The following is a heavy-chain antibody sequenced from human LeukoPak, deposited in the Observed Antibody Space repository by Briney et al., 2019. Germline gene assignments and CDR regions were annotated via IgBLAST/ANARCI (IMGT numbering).Heavy chain of an antibody. D-gene: IGHD3-3*01. CDR3: ARTSAPAEYFQH. V-gene: IGHV3-11*01. CDR2: ISSSGSTI. J-gene: IGHJ1*01. Sequence: PGGSLRLSCAASGFTVSSNYMSWVRQAPGKGLEWVSYISSSGSTIYYADSVKGRFTISRDNAKNSLYLQMNSLRAEDTAVYYCARTSAPAEYFQHWGQGTLVTVSS. CDR1: GFTVSSNY.